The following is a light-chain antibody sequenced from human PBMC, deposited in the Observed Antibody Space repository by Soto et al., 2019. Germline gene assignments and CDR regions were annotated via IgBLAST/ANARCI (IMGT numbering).Light chain of an antibody. Sequence: EIELTQSPGTLSLSPGERATLSCRASQSVSSSYLAWYQQKPGQAPRLLIYGASSRATGIPDSFSRSGSRTNCSLTISRLEPEDFAVYYCQQYGSSPPRTFGGGTKVEIK. V-gene: IGKV3-20*01. CDR2: GAS. CDR3: QQYGSSPPRT. J-gene: IGKJ4*01. CDR1: QSVSSSY.